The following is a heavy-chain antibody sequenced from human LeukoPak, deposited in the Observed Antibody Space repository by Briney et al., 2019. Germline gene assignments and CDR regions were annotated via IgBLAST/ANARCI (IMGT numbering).Heavy chain of an antibody. Sequence: SETLSLTCSVSGASMRSFYWSWIRLRAGKELEWVGRVFSSVTRYYNPSLESRLTMSVDTSKNQFYLTLRSVTAADTAVYYCARGRGRDGYNFRLGVPFWFDPWGQGTLVTVSS. J-gene: IGHJ5*02. CDR1: GASMRSFY. D-gene: IGHD5-24*01. CDR3: ARGRGRDGYNFRLGVPFWFDP. V-gene: IGHV4-4*07. CDR2: VFSSVTR.